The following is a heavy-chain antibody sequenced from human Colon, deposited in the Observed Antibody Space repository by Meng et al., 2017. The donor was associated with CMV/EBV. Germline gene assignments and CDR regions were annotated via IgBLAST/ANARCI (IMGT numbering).Heavy chain of an antibody. CDR3: TKKAQYGDYTQWFDP. D-gene: IGHD4-17*01. J-gene: IGHJ5*02. Sequence: SGFTLGGYAMTWVRQPPGKGLEWVATIRGSFDDTFYADSVQGRFTISKDISKNILYLQMSSLRAEDTAVYYCTKKAQYGDYTQWFDPWGQGTLVTVSS. V-gene: IGHV3-23*01. CDR2: IRGSFDDT. CDR1: GFTLGGYA.